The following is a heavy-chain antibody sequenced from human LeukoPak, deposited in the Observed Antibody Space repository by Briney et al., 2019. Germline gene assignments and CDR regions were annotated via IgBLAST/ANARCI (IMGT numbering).Heavy chain of an antibody. CDR2: ISGTSDYI. Sequence: GGSLRLSCAASGFTFSLYRMNWVRQAPGKGLEWVPSISGTSDYIYYADSVKGRFTISRDNAKNSLYLQMNSLRAEDTAVYYCARDIDYTAYAFDYGGQGTLVTVSS. CDR3: ARDIDYTAYAFDY. J-gene: IGHJ4*02. V-gene: IGHV3-21*01. CDR1: GFTFSLYR. D-gene: IGHD4-11*01.